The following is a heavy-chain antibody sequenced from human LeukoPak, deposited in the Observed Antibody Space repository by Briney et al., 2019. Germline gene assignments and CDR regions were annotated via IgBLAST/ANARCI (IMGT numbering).Heavy chain of an antibody. CDR2: INPNNGGT. V-gene: IGHV1-2*02. CDR3: AGKLVGGNPFDF. Sequence: ASVKVSCKASGYTSSEYYIHWVRQAPGHGLEWMGWINPNNGGTRYAQKFQGRVTMTRDTSISTAYVELNELISDDTAVYYCAGKLVGGNPFDFWGQGTLVTVSS. CDR1: GYTSSEYY. J-gene: IGHJ4*02. D-gene: IGHD1-26*01.